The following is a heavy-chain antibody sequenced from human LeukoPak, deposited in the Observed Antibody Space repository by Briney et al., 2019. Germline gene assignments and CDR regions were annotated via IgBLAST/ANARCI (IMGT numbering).Heavy chain of an antibody. CDR1: GFTFSYYW. CDR3: AREGSYCSSTSCYRYYGMDV. D-gene: IGHD2-2*02. V-gene: IGHV3-7*04. CDR2: IKQDGSEK. Sequence: GGSLRLSCAASGFTFSYYWMTWVRQAPGKGLEWVANIKQDGSEKYYVDSVKSRFTISRDNAKNSLYLQMNSLRAEDTAVYYCAREGSYCSSTSCYRYYGMDVWGQGTTVTVSS. J-gene: IGHJ6*02.